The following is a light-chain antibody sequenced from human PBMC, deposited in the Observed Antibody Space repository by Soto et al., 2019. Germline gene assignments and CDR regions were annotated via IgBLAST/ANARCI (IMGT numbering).Light chain of an antibody. CDR3: QQYNSYPLT. J-gene: IGKJ4*01. Sequence: DIQMTQSPSSLSASVGDRVTITCRASQSISSYLSWYQLKPGKAPKLLINVASTLQSGVPSRFSGSGSGTDFTLAISCLQPEDFATYYCQQYNSYPLTFGGGTKVEI. V-gene: IGKV1-39*01. CDR1: QSISSY. CDR2: VAS.